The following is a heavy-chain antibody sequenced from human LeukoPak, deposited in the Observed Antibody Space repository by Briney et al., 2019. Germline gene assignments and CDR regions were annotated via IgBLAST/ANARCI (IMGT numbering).Heavy chain of an antibody. CDR1: GFTFSSYW. J-gene: IGHJ6*03. V-gene: IGHV3-7*01. D-gene: IGHD6-19*01. CDR3: ARVYSSGWYDGASPYYYYYYMDV. CDR2: IKQDGSEK. Sequence: PGGSLRLSCAASGFTFSSYWMSWVRQAPGKGLEWVANIKQDGSEKYYVDSVKGRFTISRDNAKNSLYLRMNSLRAEDTAVYYCARVYSSGWYDGASPYYYYYYMDVWGKGTTVTVSS.